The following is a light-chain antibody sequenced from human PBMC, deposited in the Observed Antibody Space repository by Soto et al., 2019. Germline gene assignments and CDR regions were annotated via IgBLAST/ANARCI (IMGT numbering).Light chain of an antibody. CDR1: QTVRSS. V-gene: IGKV3D-15*01. J-gene: IGKJ5*01. CDR3: QQYYNWPRT. Sequence: EIVMTQSPATLSVSPGETATLSCRASQTVRSSFAWYQQKPGQAPRLLISDASNRATGIPARFRGSGSGTEFTLTINSLQAEDCAVYYCQQYYNWPRTFGQGTRLEIK. CDR2: DAS.